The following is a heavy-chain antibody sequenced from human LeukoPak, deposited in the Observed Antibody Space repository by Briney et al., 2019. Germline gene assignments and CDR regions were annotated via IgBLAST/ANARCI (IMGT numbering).Heavy chain of an antibody. CDR2: ITASGGLT. CDR1: GFTFSSYA. J-gene: IGHJ3*01. D-gene: IGHD4-17*01. Sequence: GGSLRLSCAASGFTFSSYAMSWVRQSPGKGLEWVSSITASGGLTYYEDSVKGRFTISRDNSKSTLYLQMNSLSAEDTALYYCVKLYGDYYHAFHLWGQGTMVTVSS. V-gene: IGHV3-23*01. CDR3: VKLYGDYYHAFHL.